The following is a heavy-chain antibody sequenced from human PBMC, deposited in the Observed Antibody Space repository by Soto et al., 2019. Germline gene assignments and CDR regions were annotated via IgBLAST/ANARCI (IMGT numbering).Heavy chain of an antibody. V-gene: IGHV1-18*01. J-gene: IGHJ4*02. Sequence: QVQLVQSGAEVXXPGASVKVSCKASGYTFTSYGVSWVRQAPGQGLEWMGWISAYNGHTNYAQKLQGRVTMTTDTSTSTAYMELRSLRSDDTAVYYCATGWFGEFVYYFDYWGQGTLVTVSS. CDR1: GYTFTSYG. CDR2: ISAYNGHT. CDR3: ATGWFGEFVYYFDY. D-gene: IGHD3-10*01.